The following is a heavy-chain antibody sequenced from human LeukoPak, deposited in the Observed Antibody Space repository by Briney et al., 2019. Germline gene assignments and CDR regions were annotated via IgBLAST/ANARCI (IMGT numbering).Heavy chain of an antibody. Sequence: GGSLRLSCAASGFTFSSYAMSWVRQAPGKGLEWVGRIKSKTDGGTTDYAAPVKGRFTISRDDSKNTLYLQMNSLKTEDTAVYYCTTKAPLYYDSSGYYALGDYWGQGTLVTVSS. V-gene: IGHV3-15*01. J-gene: IGHJ4*02. CDR2: IKSKTDGGTT. CDR3: TTKAPLYYDSSGYYALGDY. D-gene: IGHD3-22*01. CDR1: GFTFSSYA.